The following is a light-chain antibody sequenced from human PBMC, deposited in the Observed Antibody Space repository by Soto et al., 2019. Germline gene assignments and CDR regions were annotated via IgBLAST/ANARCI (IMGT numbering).Light chain of an antibody. J-gene: IGKJ2*01. V-gene: IGKV3-20*01. CDR1: QSVGSSY. CDR2: GAS. CDR3: QQYVSSPYT. Sequence: SCRASQSVGSSYLAWYQQKPGQAPRLLMFGASNRASGIPDRFSGSGSGTDFTLTISRLGPEDLAVYFCQQYVSSPYTFGQGTKVDIK.